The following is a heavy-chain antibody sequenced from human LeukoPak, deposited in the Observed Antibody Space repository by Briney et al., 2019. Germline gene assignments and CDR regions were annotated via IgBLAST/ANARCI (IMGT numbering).Heavy chain of an antibody. CDR1: GFTFSSYG. J-gene: IGHJ5*02. CDR3: AKAGGETYYDILTGYLLNWFDP. CDR2: IRYDGSNK. D-gene: IGHD3-9*01. Sequence: GGSLRLSCAASGFTFSSYGMHWVRQAPGKGLEWVAFIRYDGSNKYYADSVKGRFTISRDNSKNTLYLQMNSLRAEDTAVYYCAKAGGETYYDILTGYLLNWFDPWGQGTLVTVSS. V-gene: IGHV3-30*02.